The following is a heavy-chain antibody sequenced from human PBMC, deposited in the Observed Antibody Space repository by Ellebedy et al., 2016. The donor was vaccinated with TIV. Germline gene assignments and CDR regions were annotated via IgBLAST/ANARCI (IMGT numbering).Heavy chain of an antibody. CDR1: GFSFNNYW. Sequence: GESLKISCQASGFSFNNYWIGWVRQMPGKGLEWMGIIHPGDSESRYSPSCQGQVTMSADKSINTAYLQWRSLKASDTAIYYCARAATYDFWSDWGQGTLVTVSS. J-gene: IGHJ4*02. D-gene: IGHD3-3*01. CDR3: ARAATYDFWSD. CDR2: IHPGDSES. V-gene: IGHV5-51*01.